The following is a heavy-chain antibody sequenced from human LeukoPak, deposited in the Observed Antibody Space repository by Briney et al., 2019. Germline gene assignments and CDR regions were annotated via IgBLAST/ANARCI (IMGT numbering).Heavy chain of an antibody. Sequence: GGSLRLSCAASGFTFSSYEMNWVRQAPGKGLGWVAVISYDGSNKYYADSVKGRFTISRDNSKNTLYVQMNSLRAEDTAVYYCARDRSSGPYYYYGMDVWGQGTTVTVSS. CDR3: ARDRSSGPYYYYGMDV. CDR2: ISYDGSNK. J-gene: IGHJ6*02. CDR1: GFTFSSYE. V-gene: IGHV3-30*04. D-gene: IGHD3-10*01.